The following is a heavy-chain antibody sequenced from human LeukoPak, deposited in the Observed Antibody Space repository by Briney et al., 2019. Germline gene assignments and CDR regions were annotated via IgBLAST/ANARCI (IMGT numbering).Heavy chain of an antibody. CDR3: ARDRTRTGYSSGWYHDY. CDR1: GYTFTGYY. J-gene: IGHJ4*02. Sequence: ASVKVSCKASGYTFTGYYMHWVRQAPGQGLEWMGWINPNSCGTNYAQKFQGRVTMTRETSISTAYMELSRLRSDDTAVYYCARDRTRTGYSSGWYHDYWGQGTLVTVSS. CDR2: INPNSCGT. D-gene: IGHD6-19*01. V-gene: IGHV1-2*02.